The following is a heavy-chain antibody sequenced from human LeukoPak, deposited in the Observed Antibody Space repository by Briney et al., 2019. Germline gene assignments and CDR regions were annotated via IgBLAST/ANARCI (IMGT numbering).Heavy chain of an antibody. CDR1: GGCMGSYY. V-gene: IGHV4-59*01. Sequence: PTASLSLACTVNGGCMGSYYLCWIRQSPGKGLEWIGYIYYSGSTNYNPSLKSRVTISVDTSKNQFSLKLSSVTAADTAVYYCAGTPGHDFWSGNYYYMDVWGKGTTVTVSS. J-gene: IGHJ6*03. CDR2: IYYSGST. D-gene: IGHD3-3*01. CDR3: AGTPGHDFWSGNYYYMDV.